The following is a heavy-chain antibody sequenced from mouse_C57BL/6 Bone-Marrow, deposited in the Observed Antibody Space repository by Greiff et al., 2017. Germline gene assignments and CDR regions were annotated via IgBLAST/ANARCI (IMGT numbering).Heavy chain of an antibody. CDR3: TTPFTTVVATRAY. Sequence: VQLQQSGAELVRPGASVTLSCTASGFNIKDYYMHWVKQRPEQGLEWIGRIDPEDGATEYAPKFQGKGTMTADTSSNKAYLQLSSLTSEDTAVYYCTTPFTTVVATRAYWGQGTLVTVSA. J-gene: IGHJ3*01. D-gene: IGHD1-1*01. CDR1: GFNIKDYY. V-gene: IGHV14-1*01. CDR2: IDPEDGAT.